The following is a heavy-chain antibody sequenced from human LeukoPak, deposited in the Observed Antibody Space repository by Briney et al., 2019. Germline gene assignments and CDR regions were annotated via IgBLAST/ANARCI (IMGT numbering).Heavy chain of an antibody. Sequence: GGSLRLSCAASGFTFSSYWMSWVRQAPGKGLEWVANIKQDGSEKYYVDSVKGRFTISRDNAKNSLYLQMNSLRAEDTAVYYCARGPYSSIRKRENWFDPWGQGTLDTVSS. D-gene: IGHD6-13*01. CDR1: GFTFSSYW. CDR2: IKQDGSEK. CDR3: ARGPYSSIRKRENWFDP. J-gene: IGHJ5*02. V-gene: IGHV3-7*01.